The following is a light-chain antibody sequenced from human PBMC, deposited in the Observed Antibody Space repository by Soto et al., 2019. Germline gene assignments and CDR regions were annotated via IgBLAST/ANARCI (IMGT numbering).Light chain of an antibody. J-gene: IGKJ1*01. Sequence: DIQMTQSPSTLSASVGDRVTITCRASQSISSWLVWYQQKPGKAPKLLIYDASSWESGVPSRFSGSGSGTEFTLTISSLQPDDFATYYCQQYNSYPLTFGQGTKVEIK. CDR1: QSISSW. V-gene: IGKV1-5*01. CDR2: DAS. CDR3: QQYNSYPLT.